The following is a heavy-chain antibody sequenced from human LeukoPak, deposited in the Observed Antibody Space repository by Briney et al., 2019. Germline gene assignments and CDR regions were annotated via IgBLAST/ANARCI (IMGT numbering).Heavy chain of an antibody. J-gene: IGHJ4*02. CDR2: ISGSGGST. V-gene: IGHV3-23*01. CDR3: AKHPYCSSTSCYYFDY. Sequence: GGSLRLSCAAFGFTFSSYGMSWVRQAPGKGLEWVSAISGSGGSTYYADSVKGRFTISRDNSKNTLYLQMNSLRAEDTAVYYCAKHPYCSSTSCYYFDYWGQGTLVTVSS. D-gene: IGHD2-2*01. CDR1: GFTFSSYG.